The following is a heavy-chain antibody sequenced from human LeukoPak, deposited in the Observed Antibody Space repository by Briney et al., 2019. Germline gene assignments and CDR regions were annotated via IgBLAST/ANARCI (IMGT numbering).Heavy chain of an antibody. CDR2: ISSSSSTI. CDR1: GFTFSSYS. CDR3: ARESEDSSAPFDY. Sequence: GGSLRLSCAASGFTFSSYSVNWVRQAPGKGLGWVSYISSSSSTIYYADSVKGRFTISRGNAKNSLYLQMNSLRAEDTAVYYCARESEDSSAPFDYWGQGTLVTVSS. D-gene: IGHD3-22*01. J-gene: IGHJ4*02. V-gene: IGHV3-48*01.